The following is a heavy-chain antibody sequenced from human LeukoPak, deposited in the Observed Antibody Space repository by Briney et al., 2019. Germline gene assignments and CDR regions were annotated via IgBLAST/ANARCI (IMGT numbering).Heavy chain of an antibody. CDR1: GASINNFNYY. Sequence: SETLSLTCTVSGASINNFNYYWGWVRHPPGKWLEWIGSINYSGATYYNASPKSRVTIFVDTSENQLSLQVNSVTAADTAVYYCARHKGTEVAIPPLLDHWGQGTLVTVSS. CDR3: ARHKGTEVAIPPLLDH. CDR2: INYSGAT. J-gene: IGHJ4*02. V-gene: IGHV4-39*01. D-gene: IGHD2-21*01.